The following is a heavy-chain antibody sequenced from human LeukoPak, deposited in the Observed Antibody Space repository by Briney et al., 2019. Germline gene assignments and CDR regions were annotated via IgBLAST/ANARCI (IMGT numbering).Heavy chain of an antibody. J-gene: IGHJ4*02. CDR3: ARDLADCSSTSCYFSDLDY. CDR1: GFTFSSYA. CDR2: ILYDGSNK. V-gene: IGHV3-30-3*01. Sequence: PGRSLRPSCAASGFTFSSYATHWVRQAPGKGLEWVAVILYDGSNKYYADSVKGRFTISRDNSKNTLYLQMNSLRAEDTAVYYCARDLADCSSTSCYFSDLDYWGQGTLVTVSS. D-gene: IGHD2-2*01.